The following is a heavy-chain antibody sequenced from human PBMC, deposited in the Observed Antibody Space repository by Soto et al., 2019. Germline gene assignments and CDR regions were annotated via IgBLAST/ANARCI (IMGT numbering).Heavy chain of an antibody. J-gene: IGHJ3*02. CDR3: TTDWGIAARPVAFDI. CDR1: GFTFSNAW. Sequence: GGSLRLSCAASGFTFSNAWMSWVRQAPGKGLEWVGRIKSKTDGRTTDYAAPVKGRFTISRDDSKNTLYLQMNSLKTEDTAVYYSTTDWGIAARPVAFDIWGQGTMVTVSS. CDR2: IKSKTDGRTT. V-gene: IGHV3-15*01. D-gene: IGHD6-6*01.